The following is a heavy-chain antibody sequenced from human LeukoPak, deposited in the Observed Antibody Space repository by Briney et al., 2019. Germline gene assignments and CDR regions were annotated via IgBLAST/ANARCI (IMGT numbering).Heavy chain of an antibody. V-gene: IGHV4-34*01. CDR1: GGSFSGYY. Sequence: SETLSLTCAVYGGSFSGYYWSWIRQPPGKGLEWIGEINHSGSTNYNPSLKSRVTISVDTSKNQFSLKLSSVTAADTAVYYCARFLSVVPAATWFDPWGQGTLVTVSS. J-gene: IGHJ5*02. CDR2: INHSGST. D-gene: IGHD2-2*01. CDR3: ARFLSVVPAATWFDP.